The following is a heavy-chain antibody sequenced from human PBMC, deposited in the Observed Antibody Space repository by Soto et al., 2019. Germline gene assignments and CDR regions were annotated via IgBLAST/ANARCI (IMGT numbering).Heavy chain of an antibody. CDR3: AKAPHTYYDFWSGYYTEYYFDY. J-gene: IGHJ4*02. CDR1: GFTFSSYA. D-gene: IGHD3-3*01. Sequence: EVPLLESGGGLVQPGGSLRLSCAASGFTFSSYAMSWVRQAPGKGLEWVSAISGSGGSTYYADSVKGRFTISRDNSKNTLYLQMNSLRAEDTAVYYCAKAPHTYYDFWSGYYTEYYFDYWGQGTLVTVSS. CDR2: ISGSGGST. V-gene: IGHV3-23*01.